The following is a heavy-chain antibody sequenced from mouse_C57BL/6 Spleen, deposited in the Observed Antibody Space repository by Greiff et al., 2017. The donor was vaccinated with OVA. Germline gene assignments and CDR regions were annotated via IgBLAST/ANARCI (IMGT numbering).Heavy chain of an antibody. V-gene: IGHV1-26*01. CDR1: GYTFTDYY. D-gene: IGHD3-2*02. CDR3: ARLGAQGDY. CDR2: INPNNGGT. J-gene: IGHJ2*01. Sequence: EVQLQQSGPELVKPGASVKISCKASGYTFTDYYMNWVKQSHGKSLEWIGDINPNNGGTSYNQKFKGKATLTVDKSSSTAYMELRSLTSEDSAVYYCARLGAQGDYWGQGTTLTVSS.